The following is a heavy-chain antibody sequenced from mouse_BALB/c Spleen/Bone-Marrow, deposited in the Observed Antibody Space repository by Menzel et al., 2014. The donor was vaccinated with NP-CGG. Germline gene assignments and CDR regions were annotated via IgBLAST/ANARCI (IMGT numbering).Heavy chain of an antibody. CDR3: ARNYYGSFAY. J-gene: IGHJ3*01. V-gene: IGHV5-6-5*01. Sequence: EVQLQESGGDLVKPGGPLKLSCAAPGFTFSNYALSWVRQTPEKRLEWVASISTGGSTYYLDSVKGRFTISRDSARNILYLQMSSLRSEDTAMYYCARNYYGSFAYWGQGTLVTVSA. D-gene: IGHD1-1*01. CDR1: GFTFSNYA. CDR2: ISTGGST.